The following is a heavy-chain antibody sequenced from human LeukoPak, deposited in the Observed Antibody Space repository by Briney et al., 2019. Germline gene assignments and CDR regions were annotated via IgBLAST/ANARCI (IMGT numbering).Heavy chain of an antibody. CDR2: INPSGGST. V-gene: IGHV1-46*01. CDR1: GYTFTSYY. D-gene: IGHD5-24*01. J-gene: IGHJ4*02. Sequence: GASVKVSCKASGYTFTSYYMHWVRQAPGQGLEWVGIINPSGGSTSYAQKFQGRVTMTRDTSTSTVYMELSSLRSEDTAVYYCARGGGRRDGYNKYYFDYWGQGTLVTVSS. CDR3: ARGGGRRDGYNKYYFDY.